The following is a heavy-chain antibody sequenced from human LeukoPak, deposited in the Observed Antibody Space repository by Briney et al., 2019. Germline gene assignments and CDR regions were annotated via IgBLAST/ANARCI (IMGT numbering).Heavy chain of an antibody. CDR2: IRGQTDNYAT. CDR3: AKDGPGYSSGWYGGDFDY. V-gene: IGHV3-73*01. D-gene: IGHD6-19*01. J-gene: IGHJ4*02. Sequence: PGGSLRLPLAASGFTFNGPPILWVRQASGKGLEWVGRIRGQTDNYATAYAASVQGRCTISRDDSQNTAYLQLNSLKTEDTAVYYCAKDGPGYSSGWYGGDFDYWGQGTLVTVSS. CDR1: GFTFNGPP.